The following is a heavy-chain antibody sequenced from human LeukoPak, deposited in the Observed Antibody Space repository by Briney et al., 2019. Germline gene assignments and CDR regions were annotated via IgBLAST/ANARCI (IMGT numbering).Heavy chain of an antibody. CDR1: GFTFSSYG. CDR3: TTTYSGSYCFDF. D-gene: IGHD1-26*01. V-gene: IGHV3-15*01. J-gene: IGHJ4*02. Sequence: GGSLRLSCAASGFTFSSYGMHWVRQAPGKGLEWVGRIKSKTDGGTTDYAAPVKGRFTISGDDSKNTLYLQMNSLKTEDTAVYYCTTTYSGSYCFDFWGQGTLVTVSS. CDR2: IKSKTDGGTT.